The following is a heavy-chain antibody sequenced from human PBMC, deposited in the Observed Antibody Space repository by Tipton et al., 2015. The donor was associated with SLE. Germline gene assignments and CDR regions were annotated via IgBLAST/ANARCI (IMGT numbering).Heavy chain of an antibody. CDR2: ISYTGST. D-gene: IGHD6-13*01. CDR3: ARHPGSSWYRGRYFDY. Sequence: LRLSCTVSGISFTSYYWSWIRQPPGKGLEWVGYISYTGSTIYNPSLKSRVTVSMDTSKSQFSLKLSSVTAADTAVYCCARHPGSSWYRGRYFDYWGQGTLVTVSS. J-gene: IGHJ4*02. V-gene: IGHV4-59*08. CDR1: GISFTSYY.